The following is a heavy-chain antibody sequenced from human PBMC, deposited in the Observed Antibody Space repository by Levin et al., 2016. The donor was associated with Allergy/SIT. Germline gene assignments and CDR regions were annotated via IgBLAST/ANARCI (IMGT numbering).Heavy chain of an antibody. CDR1: GYTFTSYG. CDR2: ISAYNGNT. J-gene: IGHJ6*02. D-gene: IGHD4-17*01. CDR3: ARDSLSDYGDYVVIGMDV. V-gene: IGHV1-18*04. Sequence: ASVKVSCKASGYTFTSYGISWVRQAPGQGLEWMGWISAYNGNTNYAQKLQGRVTMTTDTSTSTAYMELRSLRSDDTAVYYCARDSLSDYGDYVVIGMDVWGQGTTVTVSS.